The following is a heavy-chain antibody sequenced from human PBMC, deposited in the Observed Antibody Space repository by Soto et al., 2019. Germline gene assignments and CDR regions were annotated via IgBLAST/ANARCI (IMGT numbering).Heavy chain of an antibody. CDR2: IYYSGST. J-gene: IGHJ5*02. Sequence: SETLSLTCTVSGGSISSGDYYWSWIRQPPGKGLEWIGYIYYSGSTYYNPSLKSRVTVSVDTSKNQFSLKLSSVTAADTAVYYCAREGINYYGSGSYQSWFDPWGQGTLVTVSS. D-gene: IGHD3-10*01. V-gene: IGHV4-30-4*01. CDR1: GGSISSGDYY. CDR3: AREGINYYGSGSYQSWFDP.